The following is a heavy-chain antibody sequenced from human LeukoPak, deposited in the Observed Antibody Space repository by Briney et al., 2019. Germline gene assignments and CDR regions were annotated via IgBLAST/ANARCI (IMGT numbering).Heavy chain of an antibody. V-gene: IGHV3-23*01. J-gene: IGHJ4*02. CDR2: ISGSSGST. Sequence: GGSLRLSCAASGFTFSSYAMSWVRQAPGKGLEWVSAISGSSGSTYYADSVKGRFTISRDNSKNTLYLQMNSLRAEDTAVYYCAPSVSSSPYFDYWGQGTLVTVSS. D-gene: IGHD6-6*01. CDR1: GFTFSSYA. CDR3: APSVSSSPYFDY.